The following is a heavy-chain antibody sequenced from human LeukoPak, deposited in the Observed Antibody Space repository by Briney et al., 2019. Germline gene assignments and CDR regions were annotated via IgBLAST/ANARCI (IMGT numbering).Heavy chain of an antibody. Sequence: GGSLRLSCAASGFTFSSYAMSWVRQAPGKGLEWVSAISGSGGSTYYADSVKGRFTISRDNSKNTLYLQVNSLRAEDTAVYYCAKVFYGDYNAFDYWGQGTLVTVSS. CDR1: GFTFSSYA. CDR3: AKVFYGDYNAFDY. D-gene: IGHD4-17*01. V-gene: IGHV3-23*01. J-gene: IGHJ4*02. CDR2: ISGSGGST.